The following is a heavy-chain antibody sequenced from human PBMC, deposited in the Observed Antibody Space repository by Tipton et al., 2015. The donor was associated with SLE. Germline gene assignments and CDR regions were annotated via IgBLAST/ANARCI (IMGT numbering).Heavy chain of an antibody. CDR1: GGSTSRGGYY. CDR3: ARSEYSISSGAFDI. V-gene: IGHV4-31*02. CDR2: YSVKS. Sequence: LRLSCTVSGGSTSRGGYYWSWIRQHSGKGLEWIGYYSVKSYYNPSLKSRVTISVDTSDNQLFLKLSSVTAADTAVYYCARSEYSISSGAFDIWGQGTRVTVSS. D-gene: IGHD6-6*01. J-gene: IGHJ3*02.